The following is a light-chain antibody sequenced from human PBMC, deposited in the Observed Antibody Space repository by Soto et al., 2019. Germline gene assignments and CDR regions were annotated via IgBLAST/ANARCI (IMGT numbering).Light chain of an antibody. CDR1: QDINIY. CDR2: DAS. CDR3: HQDDSSLLT. V-gene: IGKV1-33*01. Sequence: HMTQSPSSLFASVGDRVTITCQATQDINIYLNWYQQKPGKDPNLLIYDASNLEIGVPSRFSGSGSGTHFTFTISSLQTEDIGTSYRHQDDSSLLTFGRGTRLEIK. J-gene: IGKJ5*01.